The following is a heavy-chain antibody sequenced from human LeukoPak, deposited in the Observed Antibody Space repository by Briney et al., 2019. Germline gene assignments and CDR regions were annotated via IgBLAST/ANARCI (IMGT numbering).Heavy chain of an antibody. Sequence: ASVKVSCKASGGTFSSYAISWVRQAPGQGLEWMGGIIPIFGTANYAQKFQGRVTITADESTSTAYMELSSLRSEDTAVYYCARGEIVAVAGTTGGYYYYGMGVWGKGTTVTVSS. CDR1: GGTFSSYA. J-gene: IGHJ6*04. CDR3: ARGEIVAVAGTTGGYYYYGMGV. V-gene: IGHV1-69*01. CDR2: IIPIFGTA. D-gene: IGHD6-19*01.